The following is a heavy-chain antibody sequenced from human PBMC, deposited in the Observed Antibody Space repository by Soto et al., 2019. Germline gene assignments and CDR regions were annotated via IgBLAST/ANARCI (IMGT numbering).Heavy chain of an antibody. J-gene: IGHJ6*02. D-gene: IGHD6-13*01. CDR2: IYYSGST. Sequence: SETLSLTCTVSGGSISSYYWSWIRQPPGKGLEWIGYIYYSGSTNYNPSLKSRVTISVDTSKNQFSLKLSSVTAADTAVYYCARGGQLDGMDVWGQGTTVTVS. CDR3: ARGGQLDGMDV. V-gene: IGHV4-59*01. CDR1: GGSISSYY.